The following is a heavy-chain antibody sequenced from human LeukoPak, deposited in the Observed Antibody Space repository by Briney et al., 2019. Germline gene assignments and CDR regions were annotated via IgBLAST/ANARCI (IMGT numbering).Heavy chain of an antibody. V-gene: IGHV3-30*04. J-gene: IGHJ4*02. CDR2: ISYDGSNK. Sequence: GGSLRLSCTASGFTFGDYAMSWVRQAPGKGLEWVAVISYDGSNKYYSDSVKGRFTISRDNSKNTLYLQMNSLRAEDTAVYYCAKAGPRYSGSYWGALDYWGQGTLVTVSS. CDR3: AKAGPRYSGSYWGALDY. D-gene: IGHD1-26*01. CDR1: GFTFGDYA.